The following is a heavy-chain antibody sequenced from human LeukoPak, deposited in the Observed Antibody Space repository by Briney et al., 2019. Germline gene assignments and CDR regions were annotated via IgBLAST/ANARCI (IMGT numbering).Heavy chain of an antibody. Sequence: PSETLSLTCSVSGGSMSNNYWGWIRQSPGKGLEWIGYISYTGSTSYNPSLKSRGDIFLETPRNQFSLEVTSVIAADTAIYYCARLQSANHDNGYYTGGFYHMDVWGKGTTVTVSS. D-gene: IGHD4-17*01. CDR3: ARLQSANHDNGYYTGGFYHMDV. CDR1: GGSMSNNY. J-gene: IGHJ6*03. V-gene: IGHV4-59*08. CDR2: ISYTGST.